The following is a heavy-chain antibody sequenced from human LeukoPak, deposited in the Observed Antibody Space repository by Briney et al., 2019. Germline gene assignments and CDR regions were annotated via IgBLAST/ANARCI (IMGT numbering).Heavy chain of an antibody. D-gene: IGHD3-9*01. CDR3: ARGGYYHN. V-gene: IGHV3-30-3*01. CDR1: GFTFSSYA. CDR2: ISYDGSNK. J-gene: IGHJ4*02. Sequence: GGSLRPSCAASGFTFSSYAMHWVRQAPGKGLEWVAVISYDGSNKYYADSVKGRFTISRDNSKNTLYLQMNSLRAEDTAVYYCARGGYYHNWGQGTLVTVSS.